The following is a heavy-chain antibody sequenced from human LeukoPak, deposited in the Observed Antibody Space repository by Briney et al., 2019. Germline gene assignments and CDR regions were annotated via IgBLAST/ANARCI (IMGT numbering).Heavy chain of an antibody. CDR3: ARGRGSDYYDDAFDP. CDR2: ISGSGDST. D-gene: IGHD3-22*01. V-gene: IGHV3-23*01. Sequence: GGSLRLSCAASGFTFSNYAMRWVRQAPGKGLEWVSGISGSGDSTYYADSVKGRFTISRDNAKNSLYLQMNSLRAEDTAVYYCARGRGSDYYDDAFDPWGQGTLVTVSS. CDR1: GFTFSNYA. J-gene: IGHJ5*02.